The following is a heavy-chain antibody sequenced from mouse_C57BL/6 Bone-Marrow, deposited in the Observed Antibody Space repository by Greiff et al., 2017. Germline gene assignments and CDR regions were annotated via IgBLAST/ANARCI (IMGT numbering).Heavy chain of an antibody. Sequence: QVQLQQSGAELARPGASVKLSCKASGYTFTSYGISWVKQRTGQGLEWIGEIYPRSGNTYYNEKFKGKATLTADKSSSTAYMELRSLTSEDSAVXFWARGPYSGSSYAWFAYWGQGTLVTVSA. CDR2: IYPRSGNT. V-gene: IGHV1-81*01. CDR3: ARGPYSGSSYAWFAY. CDR1: GYTFTSYG. D-gene: IGHD1-1*01. J-gene: IGHJ3*01.